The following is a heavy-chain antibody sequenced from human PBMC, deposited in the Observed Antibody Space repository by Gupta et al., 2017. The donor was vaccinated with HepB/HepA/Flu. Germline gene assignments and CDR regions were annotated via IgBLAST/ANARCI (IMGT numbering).Heavy chain of an antibody. CDR3: ARDSSWYRGGCFDY. CDR2: IKQDGSEK. Sequence: EVQLVESGGGLVQPGGSLRLSCAASGFTFSSYWMSWVRQAPGKGLEWVANIKQDGSEKYYVDSVKGRVTISRDNAKNSLYLQMNSLRAEDTAVYYCARDSSWYRGGCFDYWGQGTLVTVSS. CDR1: GFTFSSYW. D-gene: IGHD6-13*01. J-gene: IGHJ4*02. V-gene: IGHV3-7*01.